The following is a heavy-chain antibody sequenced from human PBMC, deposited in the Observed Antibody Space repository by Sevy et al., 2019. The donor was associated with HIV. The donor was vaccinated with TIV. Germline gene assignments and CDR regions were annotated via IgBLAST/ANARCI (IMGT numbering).Heavy chain of an antibody. D-gene: IGHD1-7*01. CDR3: ARVTGTTKDLTSGMDV. CDR1: GFTFSSYG. J-gene: IGHJ6*02. V-gene: IGHV3-33*01. CDR2: IWYDGSNK. Sequence: GGSLRLSCAASGFTFSSYGMHWVRQAPGKGLEWVAVIWYDGSNKYCADSVKGRFTISRDNSKNTLYLQMNSLRAEDTAVYYCARVTGTTKDLTSGMDVWGQGTTVTVSS.